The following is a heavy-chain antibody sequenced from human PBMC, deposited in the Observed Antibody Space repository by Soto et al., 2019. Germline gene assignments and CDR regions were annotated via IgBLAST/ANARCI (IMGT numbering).Heavy chain of an antibody. V-gene: IGHV3-23*01. J-gene: IGHJ4*02. D-gene: IGHD1-26*01. Sequence: PGGSLRLSCAASGFSFSSYAMGWVRQAPGKGLEWVSAISGSGTGTYYADSVKGRFTISRDNSKNTLYLQMRAEDTAVYYCAKGVRMVGPYYFDNWGQGTLVTVSS. CDR3: AKGVRMVGPYYFDN. CDR2: ISGSGTGT. CDR1: GFSFSSYA.